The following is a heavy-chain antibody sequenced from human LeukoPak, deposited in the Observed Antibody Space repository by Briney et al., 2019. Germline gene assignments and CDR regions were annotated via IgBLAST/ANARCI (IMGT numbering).Heavy chain of an antibody. V-gene: IGHV4-59*08. D-gene: IGHD6-13*01. CDR1: GGSISSYY. CDR3: ARTVAIAAAGFDY. CDR2: IYYSGST. Sequence: SETLSLTCTVSGGSISSYYWSWIRQPPGKGLEWIGYIYYSGSTNYNPSLKSRVTISVDTSKNQFSLKLSSVTAADTAVYYCARTVAIAAAGFDYWGRGTLVTVSS. J-gene: IGHJ4*02.